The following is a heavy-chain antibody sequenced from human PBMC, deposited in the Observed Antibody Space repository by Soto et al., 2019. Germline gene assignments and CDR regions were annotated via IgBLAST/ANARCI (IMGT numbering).Heavy chain of an antibody. V-gene: IGHV1-69*01. CDR1: RDTFSDYA. D-gene: IGHD6-19*01. Sequence: QVQLVQSGAEVKKPGSSLKVSCKASRDTFSDYAISWVRQAPGQGLEWMGGIIPIFGTTKYSQKLQGRVTIPADESTSTVYMELTSLRSDDTASYYCAREGSGSRVPSVWFDPWGQGTLVTVSS. J-gene: IGHJ5*02. CDR2: IIPIFGTT. CDR3: AREGSGSRVPSVWFDP.